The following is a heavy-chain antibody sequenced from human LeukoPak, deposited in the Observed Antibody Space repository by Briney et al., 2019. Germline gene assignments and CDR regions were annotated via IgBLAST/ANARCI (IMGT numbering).Heavy chain of an antibody. V-gene: IGHV1-69*01. CDR2: IIPIFGTA. Sequence: SVKVSCKASGGTFSSYAISWVREAPGQGLEWMGGIIPIFGTANYAQKFQGRVTITADESTSTAYMELSSLRSEDTAVYYCARGSSGPANDAFDIWGQGTMVTVSS. CDR3: ARGSSGPANDAFDI. CDR1: GGTFSSYA. J-gene: IGHJ3*02. D-gene: IGHD6-19*01.